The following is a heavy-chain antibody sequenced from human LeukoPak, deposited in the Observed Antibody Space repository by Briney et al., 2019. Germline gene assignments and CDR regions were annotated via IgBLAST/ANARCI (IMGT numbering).Heavy chain of an antibody. CDR3: ARGDQYYESSQSPGY. D-gene: IGHD3-22*01. J-gene: IGHJ4*02. V-gene: IGHV7-4-1*02. CDR1: GYTFTSYG. CDR2: INTNTGNP. Sequence: ASVKVSCKASGYTFTSYGMNWVRQAPGQGLEWMGWINTNTGNPTYVQGFTGRFVFSLDTSVSTAYLQISSLKAEDTAVYYCARGDQYYESSQSPGYWGQGTLVTVSS.